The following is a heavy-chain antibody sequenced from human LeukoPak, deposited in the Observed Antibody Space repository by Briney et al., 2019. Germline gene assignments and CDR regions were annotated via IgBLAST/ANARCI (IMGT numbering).Heavy chain of an antibody. Sequence: SGPTLVKPTQTLTLTCTFSGFSLTTNGVGVGWIRQPPGQALEWLALIYWDDDKRYSPSLKSRLTITKDTSKNQVVLTMTNMDPVDTATYYCAHSKGYCTNGVCWNFDYWGQGTLVTVSS. J-gene: IGHJ4*02. CDR2: IYWDDDK. D-gene: IGHD2-8*01. V-gene: IGHV2-5*02. CDR3: AHSKGYCTNGVCWNFDY. CDR1: GFSLTTNGVG.